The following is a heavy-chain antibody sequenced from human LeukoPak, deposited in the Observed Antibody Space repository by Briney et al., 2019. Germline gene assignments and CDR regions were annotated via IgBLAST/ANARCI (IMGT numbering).Heavy chain of an antibody. D-gene: IGHD6-13*01. Sequence: GASVKVSCKASGYTFTGYFMHWVRQAPGQGLEWMGWINPNTGSTNYAQKFQGRATMTRDTSISTAYMELSSLRSDDTAVYYCARVRKSSSSNWFDSWGQGTLVTVSS. CDR2: INPNTGST. CDR3: ARVRKSSSSNWFDS. V-gene: IGHV1-2*02. J-gene: IGHJ5*01. CDR1: GYTFTGYF.